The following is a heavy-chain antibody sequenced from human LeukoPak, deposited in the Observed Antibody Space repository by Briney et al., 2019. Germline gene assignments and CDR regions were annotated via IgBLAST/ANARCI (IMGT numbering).Heavy chain of an antibody. J-gene: IGHJ6*02. CDR1: GGVITSDTYY. Sequence: SETLSLTCTVSGGVITSDTYYWGWIRRPPGKGLEWSGSLYYSGTSDYNPSLKSRVTISVDTSKNQLSLKLTSVTAADTAVYFCARQGARRSHYYYAMDVWGQGTTVTVSS. CDR2: LYYSGTS. V-gene: IGHV4-39*01. CDR3: ARQGARRSHYYYAMDV. D-gene: IGHD3-10*01.